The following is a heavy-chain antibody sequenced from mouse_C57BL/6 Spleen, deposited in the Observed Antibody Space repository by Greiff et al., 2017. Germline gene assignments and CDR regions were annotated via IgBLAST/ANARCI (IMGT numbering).Heavy chain of an antibody. Sequence: VQGVESGPGLVQPSQSLSITCTVSGFSLTSYGVHWVRQSPGKGLEWLGVIWSGGSTDYNAAFISRLSISKDNSKSQVFFKMNSLQADDTAIYYCARGYDYDEGYAMDYWGQGTSVTVSS. CDR3: ARGYDYDEGYAMDY. CDR2: IWSGGST. J-gene: IGHJ4*01. D-gene: IGHD2-4*01. CDR1: GFSLTSYG. V-gene: IGHV2-2*01.